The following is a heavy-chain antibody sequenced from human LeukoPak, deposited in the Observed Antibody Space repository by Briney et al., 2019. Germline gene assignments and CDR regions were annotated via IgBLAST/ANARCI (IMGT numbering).Heavy chain of an antibody. V-gene: IGHV3-21*01. CDR1: GFTFSSYS. CDR2: ISSSSSYI. Sequence: PGGSLRLSCAASGFTFSSYSMNWVRQAPGKGLEWVSSISSSSSYIYYADSVKGRFTISRDNAKNSLYLQMNSLRAEDTAVYYCAGSGSYYYYYMDVWGKGTTVTVSS. J-gene: IGHJ6*03. D-gene: IGHD1-26*01. CDR3: AGSGSYYYYYMDV.